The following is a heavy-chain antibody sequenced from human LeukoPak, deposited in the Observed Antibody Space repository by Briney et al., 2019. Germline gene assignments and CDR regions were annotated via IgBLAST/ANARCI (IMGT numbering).Heavy chain of an antibody. J-gene: IGHJ4*02. V-gene: IGHV3-23*01. D-gene: IGHD1-26*01. CDR2: ISSSGGST. Sequence: GGSLRLSCAASGFSFSGYAMSWVRQAPGKGLEWVSIISSSGGSTNYTESVKGRSTIFRDNAKNTLYLQMNSLRAEDTAVYYCVRDLGGRSGHWGQGTLVTVSS. CDR1: GFSFSGYA. CDR3: VRDLGGRSGH.